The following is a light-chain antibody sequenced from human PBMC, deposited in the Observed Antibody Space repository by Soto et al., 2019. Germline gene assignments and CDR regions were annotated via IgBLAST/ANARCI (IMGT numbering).Light chain of an antibody. V-gene: IGKV3-11*01. CDR3: QHRSNWPPGPWT. J-gene: IGKJ1*01. Sequence: ETVLTQSPATLSLSPGERATISCRASQSVSTYLAWYQPKPGQAPRLLIYDASNRATGIPARFSGSGSGTDFSLPISSLDLEDFAVDDGQHRSNWPPGPWTFGHGPKVEIK. CDR2: DAS. CDR1: QSVSTY.